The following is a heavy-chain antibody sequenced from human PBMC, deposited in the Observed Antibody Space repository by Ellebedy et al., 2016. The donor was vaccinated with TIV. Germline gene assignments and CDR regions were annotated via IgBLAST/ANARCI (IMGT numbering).Heavy chain of an antibody. CDR2: IGTAGDT. Sequence: GGSLRLSXAASGFTFSSCDMHWVRQGAGKGLEAVAAIGTAGDTYYLDSVKGRFIISRDDAKNSLYLQMNSLRAGDTAVYYCVTRITTTGGFDYWGQGTLVTVSS. J-gene: IGHJ4*02. CDR3: VTRITTTGGFDY. D-gene: IGHD1-1*01. CDR1: GFTFSSCD. V-gene: IGHV3-13*04.